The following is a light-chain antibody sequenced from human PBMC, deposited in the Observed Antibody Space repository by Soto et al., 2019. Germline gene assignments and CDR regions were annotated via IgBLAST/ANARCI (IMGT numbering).Light chain of an antibody. CDR2: DAS. CDR3: QQYNSYWT. V-gene: IGKV1-5*01. CDR1: QSISSW. J-gene: IGKJ1*01. Sequence: EIQMTEVRSTLSASVGYIVTITSRASQSISSWLAWYQQKPGKAPKLLIYDASSLESGVPSRFSGSGSGTEFTLTISSLQPDDFATYYCQQYNSYWTFAQGTKVDVK.